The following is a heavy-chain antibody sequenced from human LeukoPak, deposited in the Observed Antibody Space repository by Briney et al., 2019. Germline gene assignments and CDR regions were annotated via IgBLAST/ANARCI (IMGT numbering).Heavy chain of an antibody. CDR3: ARGADYGDQHEYFFDY. V-gene: IGHV4-61*02. CDR2: GYTSGST. J-gene: IGHJ4*02. CDR1: GGSISSGTYY. Sequence: SETLSLTCTVSGGSISSGTYYWNWIRQPAGKGLEWIGRGYTSGSTNYNPSLKSRVTISVDTSNNQFSLKLSSVTAADTAVYYCARGADYGDQHEYFFDYWGQGTLVTVSS. D-gene: IGHD4-17*01.